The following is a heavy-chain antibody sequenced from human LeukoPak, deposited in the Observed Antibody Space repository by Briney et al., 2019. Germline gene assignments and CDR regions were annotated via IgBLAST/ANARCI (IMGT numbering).Heavy chain of an antibody. J-gene: IGHJ5*02. V-gene: IGHV4-61*02. CDR1: GGSMRSGDYF. Sequence: PSETLSLICTVSGGSMRSGDYFWIWIRQPAGEGLEWIGRIYTSGSSNYNPSLKSRVTMLVDTSKNQFSLKLNSVTAADTAVYYCARYRLGWPDPWGQGTLVTVSS. CDR2: IYTSGSS. D-gene: IGHD1-26*01. CDR3: ARYRLGWPDP.